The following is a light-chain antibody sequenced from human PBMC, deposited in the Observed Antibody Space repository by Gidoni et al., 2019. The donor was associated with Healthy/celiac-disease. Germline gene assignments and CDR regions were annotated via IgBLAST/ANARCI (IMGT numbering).Light chain of an antibody. CDR3: AAWDDSLSGPVV. Sequence: QSVLTQPPSASGTPGQRVTISCSGSSSNIGSNYVYCYQPLPGTAPKLLIYRNNQRPSGVPDRFSGSKAGTSASLAISGLRSEDEADYYCAAWDDSLSGPVVFGGGTKLTVL. J-gene: IGLJ2*01. CDR1: SSNIGSNY. V-gene: IGLV1-47*01. CDR2: RNN.